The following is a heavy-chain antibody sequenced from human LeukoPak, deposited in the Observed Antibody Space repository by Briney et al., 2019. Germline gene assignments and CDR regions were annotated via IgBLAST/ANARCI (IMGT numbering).Heavy chain of an antibody. D-gene: IGHD3-10*01. Sequence: SSETLSLTCAVYGGSFSGYYWSWIRQPPGKGLEWIGEINHSGSTNYNPSLKSRVTISVDTSKNQFSLKLSSVTAADTAVYYCARRNYGSGSSHFDYWGQGTLVTVSS. CDR3: ARRNYGSGSSHFDY. V-gene: IGHV4-34*01. J-gene: IGHJ4*02. CDR1: GGSFSGYY. CDR2: INHSGST.